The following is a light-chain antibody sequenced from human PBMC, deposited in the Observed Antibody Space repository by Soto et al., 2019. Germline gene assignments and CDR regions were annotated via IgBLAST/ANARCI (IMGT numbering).Light chain of an antibody. V-gene: IGKV3-15*01. CDR3: QQYDNWPPKT. CDR2: GAS. Sequence: EIVMTQSPDTLSLSPGEGATLSCRVSQSIRSNLAWYQQRPGQAPRLLMYGASTRADGIPVRFSGSGSGTEFTLTISSLQSEDVGVYYCQQYDNWPPKTFGGGTKVDIK. CDR1: QSIRSN. J-gene: IGKJ4*01.